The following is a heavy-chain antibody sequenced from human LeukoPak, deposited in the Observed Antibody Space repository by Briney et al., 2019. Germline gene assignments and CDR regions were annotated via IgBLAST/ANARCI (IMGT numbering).Heavy chain of an antibody. CDR2: IIPIFGTA. CDR1: GYTFTNYG. Sequence: HGASVKVSCKASGYTFTNYGISWVRQAPGQGLEWMGGIIPIFGTANYAQKFQGRVTITADESTSTAYMELSSLRSEDTAVYYCARQDIVVVVAATPTTYYYYGMDVWGQGTTVTVSS. D-gene: IGHD2-15*01. V-gene: IGHV1-69*13. J-gene: IGHJ6*02. CDR3: ARQDIVVVVAATPTTYYYYGMDV.